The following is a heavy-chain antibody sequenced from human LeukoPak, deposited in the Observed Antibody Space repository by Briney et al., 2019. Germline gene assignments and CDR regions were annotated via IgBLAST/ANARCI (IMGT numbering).Heavy chain of an antibody. CDR2: VYGGGST. Sequence: PRGSLRLSCAAPGFTVSSNYVTWVRQAPGKGLEWISVVYGGGSTYYADSVKGRFTVTRDISKNTLYLQMNSVRAEDTAVYYCARGQGYYDGLDIWGQGTTVTVSS. CDR1: GFTVSSNY. V-gene: IGHV3-66*01. CDR3: ARGQGYYDGLDI. J-gene: IGHJ6*02.